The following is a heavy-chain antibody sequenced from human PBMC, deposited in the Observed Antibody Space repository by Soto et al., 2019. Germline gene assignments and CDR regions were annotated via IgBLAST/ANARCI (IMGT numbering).Heavy chain of an antibody. Sequence: PSETLSLTCTVSGGSISSYYRSWIRQPPGKGLEWIGYIYYSGSTNYNPSLKSRVTISVDTSKNQFSLKLSSVTAADTAVYYCARGYGSGSHYYLDYWGQGTLVTVSS. V-gene: IGHV4-59*01. J-gene: IGHJ4*02. CDR3: ARGYGSGSHYYLDY. CDR1: GGSISSYY. CDR2: IYYSGST. D-gene: IGHD3-10*01.